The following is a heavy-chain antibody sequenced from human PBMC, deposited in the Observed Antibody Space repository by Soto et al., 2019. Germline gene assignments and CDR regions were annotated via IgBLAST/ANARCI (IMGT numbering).Heavy chain of an antibody. J-gene: IGHJ4*02. CDR2: IYYSGST. Sequence: SETLSLTCTVSGGSISSYYWSWIRQPPGKGLKWIGYIYYSGSTNYNPSLKSRVTISVDTSKNQFSLKLSSVTAADTAVYYCARDVDIVASEPFDYWGQGTLVTVSS. CDR1: GGSISSYY. D-gene: IGHD5-12*01. V-gene: IGHV4-59*08. CDR3: ARDVDIVASEPFDY.